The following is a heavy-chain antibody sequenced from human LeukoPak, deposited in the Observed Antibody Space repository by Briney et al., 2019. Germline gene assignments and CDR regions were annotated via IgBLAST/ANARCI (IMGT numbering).Heavy chain of an antibody. Sequence: PSQTLSLTCTVSGGSISSGDYYWSWIRQPPGKGLEWIGYIYYSGSTYYNPSLKSRVTISVDTSKNQFSLKLSSVTAADTAVYYCASGSPNYYDSSGQYFDYWGQGTLVTVSS. CDR3: ASGSPNYYDSSGQYFDY. J-gene: IGHJ4*02. V-gene: IGHV4-30-4*01. CDR1: GGSISSGDYY. CDR2: IYYSGST. D-gene: IGHD3-22*01.